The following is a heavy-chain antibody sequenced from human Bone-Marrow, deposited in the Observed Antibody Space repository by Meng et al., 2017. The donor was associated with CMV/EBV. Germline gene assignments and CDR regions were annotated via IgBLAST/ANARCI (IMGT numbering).Heavy chain of an antibody. CDR1: GVTFSSCT. D-gene: IGHD5-12*01. Sequence: ASVKVSCKASGVTFSSCTLSWVRQAPGQGLEWMGIINPSGGSTSYAQKFQGRVTMTRDTSTSTVYMELSSLRSEDTAVYYCARESWLGGLDYWGQGTLVTVSS. CDR2: INPSGGST. V-gene: IGHV1-46*01. CDR3: ARESWLGGLDY. J-gene: IGHJ4*02.